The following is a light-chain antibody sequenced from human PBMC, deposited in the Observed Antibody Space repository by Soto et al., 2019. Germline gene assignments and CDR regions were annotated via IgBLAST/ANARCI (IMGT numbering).Light chain of an antibody. CDR2: GVS. CDR3: QQYASGPQT. J-gene: IGKJ1*01. Sequence: EVVMTQSPATLSVSPGERGILSCMASQSVSNNLAWYQQRPGQAPRLLMYGVSTRATGVPARFSGSGFGTSFTLTINSLQSDDFAVYYCQQYASGPQTFGQGTKVEIK. V-gene: IGKV3-15*01. CDR1: QSVSNN.